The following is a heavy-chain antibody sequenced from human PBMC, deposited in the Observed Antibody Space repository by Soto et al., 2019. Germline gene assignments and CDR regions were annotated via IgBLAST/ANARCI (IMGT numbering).Heavy chain of an antibody. J-gene: IGHJ4*02. CDR2: INHSGST. Sequence: PSETLSLTCAVYGGSFSGYYWSWIRQPPGKGLEWIGEINHSGSTNYNPSLKSRVTISVDTSKNQFSLKLSSVTAADTAVYYCARGEDDYGDYALVYWGQGTLVTVSS. V-gene: IGHV4-34*01. CDR1: GGSFSGYY. CDR3: ARGEDDYGDYALVY. D-gene: IGHD4-17*01.